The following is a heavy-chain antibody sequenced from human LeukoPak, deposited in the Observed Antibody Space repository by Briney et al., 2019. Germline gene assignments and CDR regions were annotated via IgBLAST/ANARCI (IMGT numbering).Heavy chain of an antibody. CDR3: ARVPYYYDSSGGYFDY. V-gene: IGHV1-46*01. Sequence: ASVKVSCKASGYTFPSYFMHWVRQAPGQGLEWMGIINPTGGSTTYAQKFQGRVTITADESTSAAYMELSSLRSEDTAVYYCARVPYYYDSSGGYFDYWGQGTLVTVSS. D-gene: IGHD3-22*01. CDR1: GYTFPSYF. J-gene: IGHJ4*02. CDR2: INPTGGST.